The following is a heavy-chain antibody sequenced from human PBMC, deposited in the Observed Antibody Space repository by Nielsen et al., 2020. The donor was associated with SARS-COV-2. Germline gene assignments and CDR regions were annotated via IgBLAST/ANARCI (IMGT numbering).Heavy chain of an antibody. CDR3: ARGPLTYYYGSGSYPNWFDP. D-gene: IGHD3-10*01. V-gene: IGHV4-34*01. J-gene: IGHJ5*02. Sequence: WIRQPPGKGLEWIGEINHSGSTNYNPSLKSRVTISVDTSKNQFSLKLGSVTAADTAVYYCARGPLTYYYGSGSYPNWFDPWGQGTLVTVSS. CDR2: INHSGST.